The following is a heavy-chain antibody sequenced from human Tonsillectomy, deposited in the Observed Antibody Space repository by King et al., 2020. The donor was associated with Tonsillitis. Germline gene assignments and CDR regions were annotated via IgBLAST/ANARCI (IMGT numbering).Heavy chain of an antibody. CDR2: ISSSGSTI. V-gene: IGHV3-48*03. CDR1: GFTFSSYE. Sequence: VQLVQSGGGLVQPGGSLRLSCAASGFTFSSYEMNWVRQAPGKGLEWGSYISSSGSTIYYADSVKGRFTISRDNAKNSLYLQMNSLRAEDTAVYYCARFLEWLLYFDYWGQGTLVTVSS. J-gene: IGHJ4*02. CDR3: ARFLEWLLYFDY. D-gene: IGHD3-3*01.